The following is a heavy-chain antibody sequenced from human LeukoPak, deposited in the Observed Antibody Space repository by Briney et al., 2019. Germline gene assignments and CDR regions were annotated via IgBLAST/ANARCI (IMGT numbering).Heavy chain of an antibody. J-gene: IGHJ4*02. Sequence: GGSLRLSCAASGFTVSSNYMNWVRQAPGKGLEWVSVIYSGGNTYHADSVKGRFTISRDNSKNMLYLQVNSVTADDTAVYYCARDLTSEWELLNWGQGTLVTVSS. CDR3: ARDLTSEWELLN. CDR2: IYSGGNT. D-gene: IGHD1-26*01. CDR1: GFTVSSNY. V-gene: IGHV3-66*01.